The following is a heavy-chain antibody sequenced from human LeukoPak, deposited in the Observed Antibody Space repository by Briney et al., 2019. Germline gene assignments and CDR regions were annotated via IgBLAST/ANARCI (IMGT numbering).Heavy chain of an antibody. V-gene: IGHV1-46*01. CDR1: GYTFTSYY. CDR3: ARDSSRYYYDSSGYHNWFDP. Sequence: ASVKVSCKASGYTFTSYYMYWVRQAPGQGLEWMGIINPNRGSTSYAQKFQGRVTMTRDMSTSTVYMELSSLRSEDTAVYYCARDSSRYYYDSSGYHNWFDPWGQGTLVTVSS. D-gene: IGHD3-22*01. J-gene: IGHJ5*02. CDR2: INPNRGST.